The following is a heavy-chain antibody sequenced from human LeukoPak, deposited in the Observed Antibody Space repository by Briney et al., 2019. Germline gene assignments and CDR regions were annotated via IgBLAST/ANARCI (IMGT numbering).Heavy chain of an antibody. J-gene: IGHJ3*02. CDR3: ARSHLWPSGTFDI. D-gene: IGHD5-18*01. CDR2: INHGGFT. Sequence: SETLSLTCAVSGASLSGYYWSWIRQSPGKGLEWIGEINHGGFTNYNPSLKSRVTISVDTSRNQIDLRLSSLTAADTAVYFCARSHLWPSGTFDIWGQGTVVAVSS. V-gene: IGHV4-34*01. CDR1: GASLSGYY.